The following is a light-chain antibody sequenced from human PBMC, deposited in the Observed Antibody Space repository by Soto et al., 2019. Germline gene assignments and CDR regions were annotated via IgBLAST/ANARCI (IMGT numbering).Light chain of an antibody. CDR1: NNL. CDR2: EGT. CDR3: CAYVGARSCV. Sequence: QSVLTQPASVSGSPGQSITISCTGTNNLVSWYQQHPGKAPKVVVYEGTKRPSGVSNRFSGSNSGGTASLTISGLQAKDEASYFCCAYVGARSCVFGPGTKVTVL. J-gene: IGLJ1*01. V-gene: IGLV2-23*01.